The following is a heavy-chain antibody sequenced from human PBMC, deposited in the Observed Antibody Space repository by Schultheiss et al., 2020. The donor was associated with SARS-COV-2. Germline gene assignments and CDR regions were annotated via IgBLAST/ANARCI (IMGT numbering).Heavy chain of an antibody. Sequence: GGSLRLSCAASGFTFSSYSMNWVRQAPGKGLEWVSAISDSDDNTYYADSAKGRFTISRDNSKNTLYLQMNSLRAEDTAVYYCAKGGWLEYWGQGTLVTVSS. CDR3: AKGGWLEY. V-gene: IGHV3-23*01. D-gene: IGHD3-9*01. J-gene: IGHJ4*02. CDR2: ISDSDDNT. CDR1: GFTFSSYS.